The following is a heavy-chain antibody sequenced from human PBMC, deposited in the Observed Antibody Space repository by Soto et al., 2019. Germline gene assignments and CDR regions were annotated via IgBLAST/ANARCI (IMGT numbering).Heavy chain of an antibody. Sequence: QVQLVESGGGVVQPGRSLRLSCAASGFTFSSYAMHWVRQAPGKGLEWMAVISYDGSNKYYADSVKGRFTISRDNSKNTLYLQMNSLRAEDTAVYYCAKGAVVPWGAFDIWGQGTMVTVSS. CDR3: AKGAVVPWGAFDI. CDR1: GFTFSSYA. J-gene: IGHJ3*02. CDR2: ISYDGSNK. V-gene: IGHV3-30*18. D-gene: IGHD2-15*01.